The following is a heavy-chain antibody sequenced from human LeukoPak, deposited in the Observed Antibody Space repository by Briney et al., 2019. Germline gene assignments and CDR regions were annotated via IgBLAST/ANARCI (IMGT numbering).Heavy chain of an antibody. CDR3: TSSNDALLWLGELLRPFYY. Sequence: GGSLRLSCTASGFTFGDYAMSWVRQAPGKGLVWVGFIRSKAYGGTTEYAASVKGRFTISRDDSKSIAYLQMNSLKTEDTAVYYCTSSNDALLWLGELLRPFYYWGQGTLVTVSS. CDR2: IRSKAYGGTT. V-gene: IGHV3-49*04. CDR1: GFTFGDYA. D-gene: IGHD3-10*01. J-gene: IGHJ4*02.